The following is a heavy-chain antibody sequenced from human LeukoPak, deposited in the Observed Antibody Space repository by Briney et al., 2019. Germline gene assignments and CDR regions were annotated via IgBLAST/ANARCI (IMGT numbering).Heavy chain of an antibody. CDR3: ARERQWLVGLAFDI. CDR1: GGTFSSYA. CDR2: INPSGGST. V-gene: IGHV1-46*01. D-gene: IGHD6-19*01. Sequence: ASVKVSCKASGGTFSSYAISWVRQAPGQGLEWMGIINPSGGSTSYAQKFQGRVTMTRDTSTSTVYMELSSLRSEDTAVYYCARERQWLVGLAFDIWGQGTMVTVPS. J-gene: IGHJ3*02.